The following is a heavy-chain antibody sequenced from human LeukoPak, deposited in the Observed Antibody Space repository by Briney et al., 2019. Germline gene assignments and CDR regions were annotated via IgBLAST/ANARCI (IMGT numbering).Heavy chain of an antibody. CDR2: IYHSGST. CDR1: GGSISGSSYY. V-gene: IGHV4-39*07. D-gene: IGHD4-17*01. Sequence: PSETLSLTCTVSGGSISGSSYYWGWIRQPPGKGLEWIGEIYHSGSTNYNPSLKSRVTISVDKSKNQFSLKLSSVTAADTAVYYCARDGRDDYGDYVSFDYWGQGTLVTVSS. CDR3: ARDGRDDYGDYVSFDY. J-gene: IGHJ4*02.